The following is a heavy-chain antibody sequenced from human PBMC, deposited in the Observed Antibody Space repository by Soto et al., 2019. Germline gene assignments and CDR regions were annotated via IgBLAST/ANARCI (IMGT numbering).Heavy chain of an antibody. CDR3: AAGLNNWCDHL. CDR2: ISSSSSYI. D-gene: IGHD1-20*01. V-gene: IGHV3-21*01. CDR1: GFTFSSYS. J-gene: IGHJ3*01. Sequence: GGSLRLSCAASGFTFSSYSMKWVRQAPGKGLEWVSSISSSSSYIYYADSVKGRFTISRDNAKNSLYLQMNSLRAQDTAVYYCAAGLNNWCDHLWGQRTRISVSS.